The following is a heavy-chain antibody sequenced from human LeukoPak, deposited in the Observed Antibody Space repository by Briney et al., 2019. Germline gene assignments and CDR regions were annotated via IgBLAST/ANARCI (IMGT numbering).Heavy chain of an antibody. CDR1: GFTFDDYA. D-gene: IGHD5-18*01. CDR2: ISWNSGSI. Sequence: GGSLRLSCAASGFTFDDYAMHWVRQAPGKGLEWVSGISWNSGSIGYADSVKGRFTISRDNAKNSLYLQMSSLRAEDTALYYCAKELRVYSYGYVFDPWGQGTLVTVSS. J-gene: IGHJ5*02. CDR3: AKELRVYSYGYVFDP. V-gene: IGHV3-9*01.